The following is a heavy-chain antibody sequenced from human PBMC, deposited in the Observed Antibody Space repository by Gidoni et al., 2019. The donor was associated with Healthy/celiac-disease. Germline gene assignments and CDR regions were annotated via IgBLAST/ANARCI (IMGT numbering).Heavy chain of an antibody. Sequence: QVQLVESGGGVVQPGRSLRLSCAASGFPFSSYGMHWVRQAPGKGLEWVAVIWYDGSNKYYADSVKGRFTISRDNSKNTLYLQMNSLRAEDTAVYYCARTIVGATPLDYWGQGTLVTVSS. CDR1: GFPFSSYG. D-gene: IGHD1-26*01. CDR3: ARTIVGATPLDY. CDR2: IWYDGSNK. J-gene: IGHJ4*02. V-gene: IGHV3-33*01.